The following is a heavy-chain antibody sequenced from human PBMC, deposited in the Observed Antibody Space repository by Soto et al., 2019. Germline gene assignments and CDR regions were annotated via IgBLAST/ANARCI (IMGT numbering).Heavy chain of an antibody. CDR3: ARGGFAPFDY. V-gene: IGHV3-53*02. CDR2: IYSGGST. J-gene: IGHJ4*02. CDR1: GFTVSSAY. Sequence: EVQLVETGGGLIQPGGSLRLSCAASGFTVSSAYMSWVRRAPGKGLEWVSVIYSGGSTYYADSLKGRFTISRDNSKNTLNLQMNSLRAEDTAVYYCARGGFAPFDYWGQGTMVTVSS.